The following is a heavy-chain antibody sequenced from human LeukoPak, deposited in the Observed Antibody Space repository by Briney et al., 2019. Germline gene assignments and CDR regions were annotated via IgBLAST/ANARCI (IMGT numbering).Heavy chain of an antibody. CDR2: IYYSGST. CDR3: ARGNYDLWSGHPAHYGMDV. J-gene: IGHJ6*02. D-gene: IGHD3-3*01. Sequence: PSQTLSLTCTVSGGSISSGGYYWSWIRQHPGKGLEWIGYIYYSGSTYYNPSLKSRVTISVDTSKNQFSLKLSSVIAADTAAYFCARGNYDLWSGHPAHYGMDVWGQGTTVTVSS. V-gene: IGHV4-31*03. CDR1: GGSISSGGYY.